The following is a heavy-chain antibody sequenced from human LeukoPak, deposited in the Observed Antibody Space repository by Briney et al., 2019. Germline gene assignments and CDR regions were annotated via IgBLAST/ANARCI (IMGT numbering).Heavy chain of an antibody. D-gene: IGHD3-10*01. CDR3: AKDLKYYDY. CDR1: GGTFSIYA. CDR2: ISGSGGST. Sequence: SCKASGGTFSIYAMTWVRQAPGRGLDWVSAISGSGGSTYYADSVKGRFTIFRDNSKSTLYLQMNSLRAEDTAVYYCAKDLKYYDYWGQGTLVTVSS. V-gene: IGHV3-23*01. J-gene: IGHJ4*02.